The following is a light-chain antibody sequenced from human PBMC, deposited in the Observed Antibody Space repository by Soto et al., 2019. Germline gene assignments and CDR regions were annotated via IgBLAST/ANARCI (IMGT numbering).Light chain of an antibody. J-gene: IGKJ4*01. V-gene: IGKV3-15*01. CDR2: AAS. Sequence: EVVMTQSPTTLSVSPGERATLSCRASQSVNSNLAWYQQKPGQAPRLLIYAASTRATGIPARFSGSGSGTEFTLTVTSLQSEDFAIYYCHQYNNWPPLTFGGGTKVEIK. CDR1: QSVNSN. CDR3: HQYNNWPPLT.